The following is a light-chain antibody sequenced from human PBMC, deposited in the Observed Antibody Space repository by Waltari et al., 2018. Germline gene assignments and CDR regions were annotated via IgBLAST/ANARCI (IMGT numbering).Light chain of an antibody. V-gene: IGKV3-20*01. J-gene: IGKJ3*01. Sequence: DIVLTQSPATLSLSPGERATLPCRASQSFSASYLAWYQQKPGQAPRLLIDGASSRATGIPDRFSGSGSGTDFTLTISSLEPEDFAVYYCQHYGTSPPFTFGPGTKVDIK. CDR1: QSFSASY. CDR3: QHYGTSPPFT. CDR2: GAS.